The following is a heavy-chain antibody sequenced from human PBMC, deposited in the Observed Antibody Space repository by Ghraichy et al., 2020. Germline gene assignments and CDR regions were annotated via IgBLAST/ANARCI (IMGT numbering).Heavy chain of an antibody. J-gene: IGHJ4*02. CDR3: ARDLGGPDY. CDR1: GFTFSSYS. D-gene: IGHD3-10*01. V-gene: IGHV3-48*02. CDR2: ISNNIKTI. Sequence: LSLTCAASGFTFSSYSMNWVRQAPGKGLEWVSFISNNIKTIYYADSVKGRFTISRDNAKNSLSLQMNSLRDEDMAVYYCARDLGGPDYWGQGTLVTVSA.